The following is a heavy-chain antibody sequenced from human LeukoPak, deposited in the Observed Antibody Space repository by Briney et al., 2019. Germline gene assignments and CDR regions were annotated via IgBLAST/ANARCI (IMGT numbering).Heavy chain of an antibody. Sequence: SETLSLTCTVSGYSISSGYYWGWIRQPPGKGLEWIGGIYHSGSTSYNPSLKSRVTISVDTSKNQFSLKLSSVTAADTAVYYCARVSGSRHYYYYYMDVWGKGTTVTVSS. J-gene: IGHJ6*03. CDR3: ARVSGSRHYYYYYMDV. CDR2: IYHSGST. CDR1: GYSISSGYY. V-gene: IGHV4-38-2*02. D-gene: IGHD6-6*01.